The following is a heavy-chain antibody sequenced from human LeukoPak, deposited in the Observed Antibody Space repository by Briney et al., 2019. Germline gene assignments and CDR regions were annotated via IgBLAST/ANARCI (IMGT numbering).Heavy chain of an antibody. V-gene: IGHV3-30*02. CDR2: IKHDGSEQ. CDR1: GFTFSNYA. J-gene: IGHJ4*02. D-gene: IGHD2-21*02. CDR3: ARGWAAIPD. Sequence: GGSLRLSCAASGFTFSNYAMHWVRQAPGSGLEWVAFIKHDGSEQNYADSVKGRFTISRDNSKNTLYLQMNSLRAEDTAIYYCARGWAAIPDWGQGTLVTVSS.